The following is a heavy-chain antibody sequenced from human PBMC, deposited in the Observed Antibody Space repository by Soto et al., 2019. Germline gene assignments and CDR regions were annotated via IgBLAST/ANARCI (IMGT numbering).Heavy chain of an antibody. D-gene: IGHD3-22*01. J-gene: IGHJ4*01. V-gene: IGHV3-23*01. Sequence: GGSLRLSCAASGFTFSSYGMHWVRQAPGKGLEWVTVITGSGGSTFYTDSVKGRFTISRDDSMNTLYLQMNSLRDEDSAVYFCATYSHDTSGFIDYWGHGTLVTVSS. CDR3: ATYSHDTSGFIDY. CDR2: ITGSGGST. CDR1: GFTFSSYG.